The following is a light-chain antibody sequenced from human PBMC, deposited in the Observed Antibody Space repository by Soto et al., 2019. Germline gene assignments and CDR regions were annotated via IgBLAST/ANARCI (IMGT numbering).Light chain of an antibody. V-gene: IGKV3-15*01. CDR2: DAS. Sequence: EIAMTQSPATVSVSPGERATLSCRASQSVSSKLAWYQQKPGQPPRLLIFDASARATGVPDRFSGRGSGTEFILTISRLQSEDFAVYYCQQYNDWPPYTLGQGTKVDIK. J-gene: IGKJ2*01. CDR1: QSVSSK. CDR3: QQYNDWPPYT.